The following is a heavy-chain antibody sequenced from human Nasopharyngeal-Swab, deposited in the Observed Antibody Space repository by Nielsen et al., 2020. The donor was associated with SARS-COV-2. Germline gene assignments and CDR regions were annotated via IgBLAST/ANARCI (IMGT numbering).Heavy chain of an antibody. D-gene: IGHD5-18*01. CDR3: ARAGGGYSYADY. Sequence: GESLKISCAASGFTFSSYWMHWVRQVPGKGLVWVSRINRDGSSTNFADSVKGRFTISRDNAKNTLFLQMNSLRAEDTAIYYCARAGGGYSYADYWGQGTLVTVSS. CDR2: INRDGSST. CDR1: GFTFSSYW. V-gene: IGHV3-74*01. J-gene: IGHJ4*02.